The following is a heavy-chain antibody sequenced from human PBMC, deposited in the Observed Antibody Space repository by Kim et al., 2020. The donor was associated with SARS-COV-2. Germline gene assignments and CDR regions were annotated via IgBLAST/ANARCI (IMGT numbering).Heavy chain of an antibody. CDR2: ISYDGSNK. D-gene: IGHD6-13*01. J-gene: IGHJ4*02. CDR3: ARFCIAAAAYYFDY. Sequence: GGSLRLSCAASGFTFSSYAMHWVRQAPGKGLEWVAVISYDGSNKYYADSVKGRFTISRDNSKNTLYLQMNSLRAEDTAVYYCARFCIAAAAYYFDYWGQGTLVTVSS. CDR1: GFTFSSYA. V-gene: IGHV3-30-3*01.